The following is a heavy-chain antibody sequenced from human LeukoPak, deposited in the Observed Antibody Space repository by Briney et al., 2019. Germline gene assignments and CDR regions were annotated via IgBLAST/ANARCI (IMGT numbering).Heavy chain of an antibody. CDR2: FSYDGNNK. CDR3: ARGEKSWVNSFDF. D-gene: IGHD2/OR15-2a*01. CDR1: GFTFINYG. V-gene: IGHV3-30*03. J-gene: IGHJ4*02. Sequence: HAGGSLRLSCAASGFTFINYGMHWVRQAPGKGLEWVAVFSYDGNNKYYADSVKGRFTISRDNAKNTLYLQMNSLRAEDTAVYYCARGEKSWVNSFDFWGQGTLVTVSS.